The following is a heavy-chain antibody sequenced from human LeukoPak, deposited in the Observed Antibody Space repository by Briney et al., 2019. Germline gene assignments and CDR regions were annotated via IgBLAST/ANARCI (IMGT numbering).Heavy chain of an antibody. CDR1: GFTVSSNY. V-gene: IGHV3-53*05. CDR2: IYSGGST. Sequence: GGSLRLSCAASGFTVSSNYMSWVRQAPGKGLEWVSIIYSGGSTFYADSVKGRFTISRDNSKNTLYLQMNSLRSEDTAVYYCATGSGFPFDYWGQGTLVTVSS. D-gene: IGHD6-19*01. CDR3: ATGSGFPFDY. J-gene: IGHJ4*02.